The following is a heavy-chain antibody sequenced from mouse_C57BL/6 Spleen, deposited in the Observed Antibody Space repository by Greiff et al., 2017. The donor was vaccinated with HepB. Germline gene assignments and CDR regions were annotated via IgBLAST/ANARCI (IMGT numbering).Heavy chain of an antibody. CDR2: IYPGSGST. V-gene: IGHV1-55*01. CDR3: ARQGGWLPLLFDY. Sequence: QVQLQQPGAELVKPGASVKMSCKASGYTFTSYWITWVKQRPGQGLEWIGDIYPGSGSTNYNEKFKSKATLTVDTSSSTAYMQLSSLTSEDSAVYYCARQGGWLPLLFDYWGQGTTLTVSS. D-gene: IGHD2-3*01. J-gene: IGHJ2*01. CDR1: GYTFTSYW.